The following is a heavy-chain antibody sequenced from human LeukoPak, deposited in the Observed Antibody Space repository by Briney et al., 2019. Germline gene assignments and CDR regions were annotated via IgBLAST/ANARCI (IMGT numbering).Heavy chain of an antibody. J-gene: IGHJ4*02. CDR1: GGSISSGGYY. D-gene: IGHD6-6*01. CDR3: ARDAAYRSSLGSFDY. Sequence: PSQTLSLTCTVSGGSISSGGYYWSWIRQHPGKGLEWIGYIYYSGSTYYNPSLKSRVTISVDTSKNQFSLKLSSVTAADTAVYYCARDAAYRSSLGSFDYWGQGTLVTVSS. CDR2: IYYSGST. V-gene: IGHV4-31*03.